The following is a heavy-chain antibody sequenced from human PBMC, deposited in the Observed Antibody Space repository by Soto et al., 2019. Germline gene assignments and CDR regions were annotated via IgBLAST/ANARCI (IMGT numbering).Heavy chain of an antibody. Sequence: GASVRVSCKASGYTFSSYHISWVRQAPGQGLEWMGWISAYNGNTNYAQKLQGRVTMTTDTSTSTAYMELRSLRSDDTAVYYCARDEYYYDSSGYSIYYYGMDAWGQGTTVTVSS. CDR2: ISAYNGNT. D-gene: IGHD3-22*01. J-gene: IGHJ6*02. CDR3: ARDEYYYDSSGYSIYYYGMDA. V-gene: IGHV1-18*01. CDR1: GYTFSSYH.